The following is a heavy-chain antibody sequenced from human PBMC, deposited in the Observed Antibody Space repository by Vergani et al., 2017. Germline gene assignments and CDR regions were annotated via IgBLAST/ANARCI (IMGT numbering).Heavy chain of an antibody. CDR2: ISGSGGST. CDR1: GFTFSSYA. J-gene: IGHJ4*02. V-gene: IGHV3-23*01. Sequence: EVQLLESGGGLVQPGGSLRLSCAASGFTFSSYAMSWVRQAPGKGLEWVSAISGSGGSTYYADSVKGRFTISRDNSKNTLYLQMNSLRAEDTAVYYCAKGRLLDYDSSGYSQGFDYWGQGTLVTVSS. D-gene: IGHD3-22*01. CDR3: AKGRLLDYDSSGYSQGFDY.